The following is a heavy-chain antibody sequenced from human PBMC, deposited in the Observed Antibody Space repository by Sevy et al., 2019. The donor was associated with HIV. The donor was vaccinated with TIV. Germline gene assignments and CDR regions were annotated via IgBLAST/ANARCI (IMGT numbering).Heavy chain of an antibody. CDR3: AKGIGYSGYETHY. CDR2: ISGSGIST. J-gene: IGHJ4*02. Sequence: GGSLRLSCAASGFTFSSYAMSWVRQAPGKGLEWVSAISGSGISTYYADSVKGRFTISRDNSKNTLYLQMNNLRAEDTAVFYCAKGIGYSGYETHYWGQGTLVTVSS. V-gene: IGHV3-23*01. CDR1: GFTFSSYA. D-gene: IGHD5-12*01.